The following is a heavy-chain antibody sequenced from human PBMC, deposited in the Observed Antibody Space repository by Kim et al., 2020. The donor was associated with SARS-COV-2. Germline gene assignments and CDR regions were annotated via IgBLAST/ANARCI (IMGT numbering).Heavy chain of an antibody. Sequence: CSADSVKGRFTTSIDDSKNTPYLQMNSLRAEDTAVYYCAKDPRANDAFDIWGQGTMVTVSS. V-gene: IGHV3-30*02. J-gene: IGHJ3*02. CDR3: AKDPRANDAFDI.